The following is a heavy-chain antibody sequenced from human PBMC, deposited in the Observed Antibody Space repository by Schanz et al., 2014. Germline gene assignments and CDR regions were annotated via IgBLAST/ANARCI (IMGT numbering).Heavy chain of an antibody. CDR2: ITGGSTTYT. CDR1: GFTFNNFG. D-gene: IGHD3-10*01. CDR3: ARSGVDV. J-gene: IGHJ6*02. Sequence: EVQLVESGGGLVQPRGSLRLSCAASGFTFNNFGMNWVRQAPGKGLEWVSCITGGSTTYTYYADSVRGRFTISRDNAKSSVYLQMNSLRAEDTAVYYCARSGVDVWGQGTTVTVSS. V-gene: IGHV3-21*01.